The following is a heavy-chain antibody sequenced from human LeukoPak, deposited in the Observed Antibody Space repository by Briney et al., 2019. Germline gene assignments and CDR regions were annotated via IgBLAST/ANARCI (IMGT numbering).Heavy chain of an antibody. CDR1: GYTFTYRY. Sequence: GASVKVSCKASGYTFTYRYLHWVRQAPGRALEWMGWITPFNGNTNYAQKFQDRVTITRDRSMSTAYMELSSLRSEDTAMYYCASGEASGSHGTFDYWGQGTLVTVSS. CDR3: ASGEASGSHGTFDY. D-gene: IGHD1-26*01. J-gene: IGHJ4*02. V-gene: IGHV1-45*02. CDR2: ITPFNGNT.